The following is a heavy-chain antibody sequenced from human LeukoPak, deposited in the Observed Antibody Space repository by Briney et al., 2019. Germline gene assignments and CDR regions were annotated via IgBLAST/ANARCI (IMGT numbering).Heavy chain of an antibody. CDR1: GGSITSYY. CDR3: ARSKTTVTSNWFDL. D-gene: IGHD4-17*01. Sequence: SETLSLTCTVSGGSITSYYWNWIRQPPGKGLEWIGHIHYTGSTSYNPSLKSRVTISVDTSKNHFSLKLSSVTAADTAVYYCARSKTTVTSNWFDLWGQGTLVTVSS. J-gene: IGHJ5*02. CDR2: IHYTGST. V-gene: IGHV4-59*08.